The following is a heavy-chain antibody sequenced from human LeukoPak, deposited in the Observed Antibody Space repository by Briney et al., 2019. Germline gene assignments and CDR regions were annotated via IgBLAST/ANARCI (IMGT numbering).Heavy chain of an antibody. J-gene: IGHJ3*01. Sequence: GGSLRLSCAASGFPFSSYSMNWVRQAPGKGLEWVSSISSSSSYIYYADSVKGRFTISRDNAKNSLYLQMNSLRAEDTAVYYCARPAYTAAYDLWGQGTMVTVSS. CDR3: ARPAYTAAYDL. V-gene: IGHV3-21*01. CDR2: ISSSSSYI. D-gene: IGHD3-16*01. CDR1: GFPFSSYS.